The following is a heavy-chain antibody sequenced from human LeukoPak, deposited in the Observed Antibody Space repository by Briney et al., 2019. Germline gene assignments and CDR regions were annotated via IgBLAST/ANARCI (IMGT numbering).Heavy chain of an antibody. CDR3: ARGTAGGVINWGIDY. CDR2: IKQDGSEK. J-gene: IGHJ4*02. D-gene: IGHD3-16*02. CDR1: GFTFSSHC. Sequence: GGSLRLSCAASGFTFSSHCMNWARQAPGKGLEWVANIKQDGSEKYYVDSVKGRFTISRDNAKNSLYLQMNSLRAEDTAVYYRARGTAGGVINWGIDYWGQGTLVTVSS. V-gene: IGHV3-7*01.